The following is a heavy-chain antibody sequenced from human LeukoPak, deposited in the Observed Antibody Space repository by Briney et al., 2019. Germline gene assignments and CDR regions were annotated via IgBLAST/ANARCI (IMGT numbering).Heavy chain of an antibody. CDR3: ARGSGVGDY. CDR1: GFTFNSYW. CDR2: INGDGSST. J-gene: IGHJ4*02. V-gene: IGHV3-74*01. Sequence: GGSLRLSCAASGFTFNSYWMHWVRQAPGKGLLWVSRINGDGSSTNYADSVKGRFTISRDNAKNTRYLQMNSLSAEDTAVYYCARGSGVGDYWGQGTLVTVSS. D-gene: IGHD7-27*01.